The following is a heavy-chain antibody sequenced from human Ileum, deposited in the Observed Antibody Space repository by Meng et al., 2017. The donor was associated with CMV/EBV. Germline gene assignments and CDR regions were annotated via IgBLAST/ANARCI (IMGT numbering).Heavy chain of an antibody. CDR2: ISHDGTVT. D-gene: IGHD7-27*01. V-gene: IGHV3-74*01. J-gene: IGHJ4*02. CDR1: GLTFSSYV. CDR3: TRDVNWEFFDY. Sequence: SCAASGLTFSSYVMHWVRQAPGKGLVWVSRISHDGTVTTYADSVKGRFTISRDNAQNTLYLQMNSLRAEDTAVYYCTRDVNWEFFDYWGQGTLVTVSS.